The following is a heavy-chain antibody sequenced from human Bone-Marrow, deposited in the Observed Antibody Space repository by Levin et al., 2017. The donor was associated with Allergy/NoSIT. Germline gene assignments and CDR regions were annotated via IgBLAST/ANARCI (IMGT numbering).Heavy chain of an antibody. Sequence: SCAASGFTFSNAWMSWVRQAPGKGLEWVGRIKSKTDGGTTDYAAPVKGRFTISRDDSKNTLYLQMNSLKTEDTAVYYCTTDSDYGGGRTSSRYYFDYWGQGTLVTVSS. CDR1: GFTFSNAW. J-gene: IGHJ4*02. V-gene: IGHV3-15*01. CDR3: TTDSDYGGGRTSSRYYFDY. D-gene: IGHD2-15*01. CDR2: IKSKTDGGTT.